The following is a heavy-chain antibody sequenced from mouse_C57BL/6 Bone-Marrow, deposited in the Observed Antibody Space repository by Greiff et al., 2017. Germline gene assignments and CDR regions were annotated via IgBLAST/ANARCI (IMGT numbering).Heavy chain of an antibody. Sequence: QVQLKQPGAELVKPGASVTLSCKASGYTFTSYWMHWVKQRPGQGLEWIGMIHPNSGSTNYNEKFKSKATLTVDKSSSTAYMRLSSLTSEDSAVYYCAREGGAMDYWGQGTSVTVSS. CDR1: GYTFTSYW. CDR3: AREGGAMDY. J-gene: IGHJ4*01. V-gene: IGHV1-64*01. CDR2: IHPNSGST.